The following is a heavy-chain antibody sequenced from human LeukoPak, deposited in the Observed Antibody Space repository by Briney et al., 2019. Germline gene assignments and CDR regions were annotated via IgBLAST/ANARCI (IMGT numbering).Heavy chain of an antibody. CDR3: GRDGGYGDLGGMDV. Sequence: SETLSLTCTVSGGSISSYYWNWIRQPPGKGLEWIGYISHSGSTNYNPSLKSRVTISVDTSKNQFSLKLSSVTAADTAVYYCGRDGGYGDLGGMDVWGQGTTVTVSS. D-gene: IGHD4-17*01. V-gene: IGHV4-59*01. J-gene: IGHJ6*02. CDR1: GGSISSYY. CDR2: ISHSGST.